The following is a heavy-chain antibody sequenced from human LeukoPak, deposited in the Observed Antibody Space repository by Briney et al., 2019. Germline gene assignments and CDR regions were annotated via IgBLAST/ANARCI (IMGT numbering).Heavy chain of an antibody. J-gene: IGHJ6*02. CDR1: GYTFTGYY. CDR2: INPNSGGT. Sequence: GASVKVSCKASGYTFTGYYMHWVRQAPGQGLEWMGWINPNSGGTNYAQKFQGRVTMTRDTSISTAYLELSRLRSDDTAVYYCARDRAVAGPYYYYYGMDVWGQGTTVTVSS. CDR3: ARDRAVAGPYYYYYGMDV. V-gene: IGHV1-2*02. D-gene: IGHD6-19*01.